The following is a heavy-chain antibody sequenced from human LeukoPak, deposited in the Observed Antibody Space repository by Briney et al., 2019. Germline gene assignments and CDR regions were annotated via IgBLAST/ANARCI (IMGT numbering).Heavy chain of an antibody. CDR2: IYSGGST. V-gene: IGHV3-53*01. CDR3: ARRRTYDYGPKGYYYGMDV. Sequence: GGSLRLSCAASGFTVSSNYMSWVRQAPGKGLEWVSVIYSGGSTYYADSVKGRFTISRDNSKNTLYLQMNSPRAEDTAVYYCARRRTYDYGPKGYYYGMDVWGKGTTVTVSS. D-gene: IGHD4-17*01. J-gene: IGHJ6*04. CDR1: GFTVSSNY.